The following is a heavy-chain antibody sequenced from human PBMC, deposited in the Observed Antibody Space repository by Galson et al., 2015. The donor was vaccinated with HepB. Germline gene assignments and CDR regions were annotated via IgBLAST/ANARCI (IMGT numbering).Heavy chain of an antibody. D-gene: IGHD5-12*01. CDR1: GYIFTSHE. Sequence: QSGAEVKKPGESLRISCQGSGYIFTSHEITWVRQMAGKGLEWMGRIDPDDSYTNYSPSFEGHVTISSDKSINTAYLQLSSLKPSGTAMYYCARHFSGFQGYSFDSWGQGTLVTVSS. J-gene: IGHJ4*02. CDR3: ARHFSGFQGYSFDS. CDR2: IDPDDSYT. V-gene: IGHV5-10-1*01.